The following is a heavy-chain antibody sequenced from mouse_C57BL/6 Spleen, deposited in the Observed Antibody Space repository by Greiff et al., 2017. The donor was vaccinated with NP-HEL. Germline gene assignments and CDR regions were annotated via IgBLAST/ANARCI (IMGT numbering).Heavy chain of an antibody. Sequence: QVQLQQPGAELVRPGSSVKLSCKASGYTFTSYWMDWVKQRPGQGLEWIGNIYPSDSETHYNQKFKDKATLTVDKSSSTAYMQLSSLTSEDSAVYYCAREGWDGFDYWGQGTTLTVSS. V-gene: IGHV1-61*01. CDR1: GYTFTSYW. J-gene: IGHJ2*01. D-gene: IGHD3-3*01. CDR3: AREGWDGFDY. CDR2: IYPSDSET.